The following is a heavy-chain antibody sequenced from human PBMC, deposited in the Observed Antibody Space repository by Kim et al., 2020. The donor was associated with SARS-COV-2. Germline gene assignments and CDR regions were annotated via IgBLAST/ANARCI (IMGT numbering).Heavy chain of an antibody. Sequence: GGSLRLSCAASGLTFSNFAMSWVRQAPGKGLEWVSGMSGSGRSIFYADSVKGRFTISRDNSKNTMYLQMTSLRADDTAVYYWAKMKGAVRENYVLDVWGQGTTVTVSS. CDR2: MSGSGRSI. J-gene: IGHJ6*02. CDR3: AKMKGAVRENYVLDV. CDR1: GLTFSNFA. D-gene: IGHD3-10*01. V-gene: IGHV3-23*01.